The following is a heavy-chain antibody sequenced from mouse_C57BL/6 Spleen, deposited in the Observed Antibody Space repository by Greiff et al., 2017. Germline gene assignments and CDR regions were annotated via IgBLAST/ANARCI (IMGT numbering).Heavy chain of an antibody. D-gene: IGHD4-1*01. CDR1: GFTFNTYA. J-gene: IGHJ2*01. CDR2: IRSKSSNYAT. V-gene: IGHV10-3*01. CDR3: VRDLLGLGSLDY. Sequence: EVQGVESGGGLVQPKGSLKLSCAASGFTFNTYAMHWVRQAPGKGLEWVARIRSKSSNYATYYADSVKDRFTISRDDSQSMLYLQMNNLKTEDTAMYYCVRDLLGLGSLDYWGQGTTLTVSS.